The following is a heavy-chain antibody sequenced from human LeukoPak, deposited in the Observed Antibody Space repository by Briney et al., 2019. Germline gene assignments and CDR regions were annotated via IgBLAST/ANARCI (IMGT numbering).Heavy chain of an antibody. CDR2: ISYDGSNK. Sequence: PGRSLRLSCAASGFTFSSYAVHWVRQAPGKGLEWVALISYDGSNKYYADSVKGRFTISRDNSKNTLYLQMNSLRADDTAVYYCAKEDCSAGGCYYSYFDSWGQGALVTVSS. J-gene: IGHJ4*02. CDR3: AKEDCSAGGCYYSYFDS. CDR1: GFTFSSYA. V-gene: IGHV3-30*04. D-gene: IGHD2-15*01.